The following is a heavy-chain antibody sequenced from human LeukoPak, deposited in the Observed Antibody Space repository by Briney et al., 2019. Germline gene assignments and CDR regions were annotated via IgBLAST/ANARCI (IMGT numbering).Heavy chain of an antibody. V-gene: IGHV4-61*02. CDR2: IFTSGTT. J-gene: IGHJ4*02. D-gene: IGHD3-10*01. CDR1: GGSISSGSSY. CDR3: ARHGVRYYGSGTYYTALDY. Sequence: SETLSLTCTVSGGSISSGSSYWSWIRQPAGKGLEWIGRIFTSGTTNYNPSLKSRVTISVDTSKNQFSLKLSSVTAADTAVYYCARHGVRYYGSGTYYTALDYWGQGTLVTVSS.